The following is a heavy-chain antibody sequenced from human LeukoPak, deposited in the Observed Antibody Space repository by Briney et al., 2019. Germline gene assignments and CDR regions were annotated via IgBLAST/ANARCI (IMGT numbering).Heavy chain of an antibody. J-gene: IGHJ5*02. D-gene: IGHD2-2*01. V-gene: IGHV1-46*01. CDR3: ARDLDAGVSGFDP. Sequence: ASVKVSCKASGYTFTSYYMHWVRQAPGQGLEWMGIINLSGGTTYYAQKFQGRVTMTNDMSTSTVYMELSSLRSEDTAVYYCARDLDAGVSGFDPWGQGTLVTVSS. CDR1: GYTFTSYY. CDR2: INLSGGTT.